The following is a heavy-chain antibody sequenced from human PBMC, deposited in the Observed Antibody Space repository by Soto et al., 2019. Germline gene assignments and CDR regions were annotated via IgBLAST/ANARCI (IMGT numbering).Heavy chain of an antibody. CDR2: IDSDGSST. CDR1: GFTFGSYW. CDR3: ARGRPYGMDV. Sequence: PGGSLRLSCAASGFTFGSYWMNWVRQAPGKGLVWVSRIDSDGSSTTYADSVKGRFTTSRDNAKNTLYLQMSSLRVEDTAVYYCARGRPYGMDVWGXGTTVKVSS. V-gene: IGHV3-74*01. J-gene: IGHJ6*02.